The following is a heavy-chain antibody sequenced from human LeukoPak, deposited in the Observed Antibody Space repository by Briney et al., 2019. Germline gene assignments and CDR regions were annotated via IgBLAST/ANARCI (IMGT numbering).Heavy chain of an antibody. D-gene: IGHD2-2*01. CDR3: ARTLPAAGRSYYYGMDV. V-gene: IGHV1-46*01. CDR2: INPSGGST. Sequence: GASVTVSCKASGYTFTSYYMHWVRQAPGQGLEWMGIINPSGGSTSYAQKFQGRVTMTRDTSTSTVYMELSSLRSEDTAVYYSARTLPAAGRSYYYGMDVWGQGTTVTVSS. J-gene: IGHJ6*02. CDR1: GYTFTSYY.